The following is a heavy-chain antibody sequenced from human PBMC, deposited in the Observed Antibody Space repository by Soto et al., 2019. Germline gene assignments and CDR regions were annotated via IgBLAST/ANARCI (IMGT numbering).Heavy chain of an antibody. CDR1: GLHIRTFA. Sequence: GGSQSHSCASSGLHIRTFAMSLVRPAPGKGLEWVSYINHNSGTIYYADSVKGRFTISRDNAKNSLYLQMNSLRDEDTAVYYCVRDRGYTGYDLEYRGQGTLVTVSS. CDR2: INHNSGTI. D-gene: IGHD5-12*01. J-gene: IGHJ4*02. CDR3: VRDRGYTGYDLEY. V-gene: IGHV3-48*02.